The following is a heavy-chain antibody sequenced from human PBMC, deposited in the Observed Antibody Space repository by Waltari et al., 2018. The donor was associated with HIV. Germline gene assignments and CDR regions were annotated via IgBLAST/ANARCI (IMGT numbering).Heavy chain of an antibody. D-gene: IGHD1-26*01. CDR2: FDPEDGET. CDR1: GYTLNALS. V-gene: IGHV1-24*01. J-gene: IGHJ4*02. Sequence: QVQLVQSGAEVKKPGASVKASCKVPGYTLNALSMPWVRQAPGKGLEWMGGFDPEDGETIYAQKFQGRVTMTEDTSTDTAYMELSSLRSEDTAVYYCATDHHSGIDYWGQGTLVTVSS. CDR3: ATDHHSGIDY.